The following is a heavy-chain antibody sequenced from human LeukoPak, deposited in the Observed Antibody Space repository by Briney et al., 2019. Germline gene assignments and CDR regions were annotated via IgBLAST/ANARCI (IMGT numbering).Heavy chain of an antibody. CDR3: AKGNKAWWVDDAFDI. Sequence: GGSLRLSCAASGFTSSIYAMSWVRQAPGKGLEWVSAISGSGAYTYYADSVKGRFTISRDNSKSTLYLQMNSLRAEDTAVYYCAKGNKAWWVDDAFDIWGQGTMVTVSS. CDR2: ISGSGAYT. J-gene: IGHJ3*02. V-gene: IGHV3-23*01. CDR1: GFTSSIYA. D-gene: IGHD1/OR15-1a*01.